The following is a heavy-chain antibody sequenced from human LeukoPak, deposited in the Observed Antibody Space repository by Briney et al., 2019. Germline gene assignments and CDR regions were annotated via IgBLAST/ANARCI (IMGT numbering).Heavy chain of an antibody. CDR3: AKNSYVSGRPLHAFDV. V-gene: IGHV3-23*01. Sequence: HAGASLRLSCAASGFTFAIHAMTWVRQAPGKGLEWVSGISGDGASTHYAESVKGQFTISRDNSQNTLFLQMNSLRVEDTAIYYCAKNSYVSGRPLHAFDVWGQGTMVTVSS. CDR1: GFTFAIHA. CDR2: ISGDGAST. D-gene: IGHD3-10*01. J-gene: IGHJ3*01.